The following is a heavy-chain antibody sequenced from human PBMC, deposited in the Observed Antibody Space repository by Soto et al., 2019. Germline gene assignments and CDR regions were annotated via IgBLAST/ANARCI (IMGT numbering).Heavy chain of an antibody. V-gene: IGHV4-31*03. J-gene: IGHJ3*02. Sequence: QVQLQESGPGLVKPSQNLSLTCTVSGGSISSGGYYWSWIRQHPGKGLEWIGYIYYSGSTYYNPSLKSRVTIPVDTSKNQFSLKLSSVTAADTAVYYCARDDRNYDSSGYPTLDAFGIWGQGTMVTVSS. D-gene: IGHD3-22*01. CDR2: IYYSGST. CDR1: GGSISSGGYY. CDR3: ARDDRNYDSSGYPTLDAFGI.